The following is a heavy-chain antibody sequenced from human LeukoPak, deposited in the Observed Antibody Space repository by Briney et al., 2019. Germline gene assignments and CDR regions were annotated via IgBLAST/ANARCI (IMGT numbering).Heavy chain of an antibody. J-gene: IGHJ3*02. Sequence: PGGSLRLSCAASGFTFSSYSMTWVRQAPGKGLEWVSYISSSRTSIYYADSVKGRFTISRDNAKNSLYLQMNSLRAEDTAVYYCARDSFYYDSSDYYYEGNAFDIWGQGTMVTVSS. D-gene: IGHD3-22*01. CDR1: GFTFSSYS. CDR3: ARDSFYYDSSDYYYEGNAFDI. CDR2: ISSSRTSI. V-gene: IGHV3-48*01.